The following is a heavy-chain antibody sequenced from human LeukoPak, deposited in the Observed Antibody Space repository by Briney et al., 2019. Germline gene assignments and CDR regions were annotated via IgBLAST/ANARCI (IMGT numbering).Heavy chain of an antibody. J-gene: IGHJ6*03. CDR3: ATSGGDYYYYSLDV. CDR2: IIPVLGTT. V-gene: IGHV1-69*13. D-gene: IGHD3-10*01. CDR1: GYTFTNYD. Sequence: ASVKVSCKASGYTFTNYDVNWVRQAPGQGLEWMGGIIPVLGTTNYAQTFQNKVTITADESTSTTYMELSSLTSEDTAVYYCATSGGDYYYYSLDVWGKGTPVTISS.